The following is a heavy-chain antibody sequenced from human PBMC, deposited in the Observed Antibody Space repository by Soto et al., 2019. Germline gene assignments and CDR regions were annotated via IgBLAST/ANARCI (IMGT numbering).Heavy chain of an antibody. V-gene: IGHV4-30-4*01. J-gene: IGHJ4*02. D-gene: IGHD1-1*01. Sequence: SETLSLTCSVSGGSINNYEYYWTWIRQPPGEGLEWIGHIYYTGSTSYNPSLKSRVTISLDTSKNQFSLKVNSVSAADTAVYYCARDRSNSPDFFDSSGQGTLVTVST. CDR3: ARDRSNSPDFFDS. CDR1: GGSINNYEYY. CDR2: IYYTGST.